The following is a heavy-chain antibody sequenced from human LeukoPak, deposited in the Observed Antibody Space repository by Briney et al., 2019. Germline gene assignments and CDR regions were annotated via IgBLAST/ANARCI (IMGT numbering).Heavy chain of an antibody. CDR2: IYYSGST. CDR3: ARVFYYYDSSPFDY. D-gene: IGHD3-22*01. J-gene: IGHJ4*02. V-gene: IGHV4-59*08. CDR1: GGSISSYY. Sequence: SETLSLTCTVSGGSISSYYWSWIRQPPGKGLEWIGYIYYSGSTNYNPSLKSRVTISVDTSKDQFSLKLSSVTAADTAVYYCARVFYYYDSSPFDYWGQGTLVTVSS.